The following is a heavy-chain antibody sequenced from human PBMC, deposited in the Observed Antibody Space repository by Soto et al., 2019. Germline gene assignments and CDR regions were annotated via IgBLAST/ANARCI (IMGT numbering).Heavy chain of an antibody. CDR1: GYTFTNYG. D-gene: IGHD4-4*01. CDR3: AGDDARLSTINPDY. V-gene: IGHV1-18*01. J-gene: IGHJ4*02. CDR2: ISAYDGNT. Sequence: ASVKVSCKASGYTFTNYGISWVRQAPGQGLEWMGWISAYDGNTNYAQKLQGRVTLTTDTSTNTAYMELRSLRSDDTAVYYCAGDDARLSTINPDYGGQGTLVTVSS.